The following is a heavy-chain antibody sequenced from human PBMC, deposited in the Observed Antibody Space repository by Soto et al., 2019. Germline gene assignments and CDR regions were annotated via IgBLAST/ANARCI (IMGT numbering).Heavy chain of an antibody. D-gene: IGHD4-17*01. CDR3: ARTTAVPNSLRSRYFFDY. CDR1: GGSVSDKTYY. V-gene: IGHV4-61*01. CDR2: VYYSGTT. Sequence: SETLSLTCSVSGGSVSDKTYYWSWIRQPPGKRLEWIGYVYYSGTTNYNPSLESRVTISVDLSKNQFSLRLSSVTTADTALYYCARTTAVPNSLRSRYFFDYWGQGTLVTVSS. J-gene: IGHJ4*02.